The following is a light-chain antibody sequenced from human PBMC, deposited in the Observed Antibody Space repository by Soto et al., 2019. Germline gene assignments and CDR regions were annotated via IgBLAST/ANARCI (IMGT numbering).Light chain of an antibody. J-gene: IGKJ1*01. V-gene: IGKV3-15*01. Sequence: EIEMTQSPATLSLAPGERVTLSCRASESVSTNLAWYQQKAGQAPRLLIYAASTRATGIPARFSGGGSGTEFTLTISSLQSEDFAVYYCQQYAKWPWTFGQGTKVDIK. CDR3: QQYAKWPWT. CDR2: AAS. CDR1: ESVSTN.